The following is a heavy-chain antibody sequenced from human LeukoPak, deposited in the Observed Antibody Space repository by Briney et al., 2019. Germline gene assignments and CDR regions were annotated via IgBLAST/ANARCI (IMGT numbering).Heavy chain of an antibody. CDR1: GFSLSTSGMC. J-gene: IGHJ4*02. Sequence: QTLSLTCTFSGFSLSTSGMCVSWIRQPPGKALEWLARIDWDDDKYYGTSLKTRLTISKDTSKNQVVLTMTNMDPVDTATYYCARSPDAILTGNRYYFDYWGQGTLVTVSS. CDR2: IDWDDDK. CDR3: ARSPDAILTGNRYYFDY. V-gene: IGHV2-70*11. D-gene: IGHD3-9*01.